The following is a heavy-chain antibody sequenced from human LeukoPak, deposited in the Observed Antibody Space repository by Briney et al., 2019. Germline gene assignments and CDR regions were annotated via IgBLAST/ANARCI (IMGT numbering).Heavy chain of an antibody. D-gene: IGHD1-26*01. V-gene: IGHV3-23*01. Sequence: GGSLRLSCAASGFTFSSYAMSWVRQAPGKGLEWVSAISGSGGSTYYADSVKGCFTISRDNSKNTLYLQMNSLRAEDTAVYYCAKSDHLVGARPFDYRGQGTLVTVSS. CDR2: ISGSGGST. J-gene: IGHJ4*02. CDR1: GFTFSSYA. CDR3: AKSDHLVGARPFDY.